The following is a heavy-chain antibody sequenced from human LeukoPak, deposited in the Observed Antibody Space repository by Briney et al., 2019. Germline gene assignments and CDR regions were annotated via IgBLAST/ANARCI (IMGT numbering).Heavy chain of an antibody. CDR2: IFYGGHT. J-gene: IGHJ4*02. V-gene: IGHV4-39*01. CDR3: ASQYSSGRYRFDY. D-gene: IGHD6-19*01. Sequence: SETLSLTCTVSGGYISCSSYYWRWIRQSPGKGLEWIAIIFYGGHTYYNPSLKSHVSISVDTSKNQSSLKLSSVTAADTAVYYCASQYSSGRYRFDYWGQGTLVTVSP. CDR1: GGYISCSSYY.